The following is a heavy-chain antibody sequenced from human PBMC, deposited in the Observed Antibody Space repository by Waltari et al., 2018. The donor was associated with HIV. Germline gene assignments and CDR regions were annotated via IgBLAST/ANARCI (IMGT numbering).Heavy chain of an antibody. CDR3: AKGVRFLGP. CDR1: GFTVKNEY. V-gene: IGHV3-53*05. D-gene: IGHD3-3*01. Sequence: ATGGVLVQPGGSLSLCCRVSGFTVKNEYMTWVRRSTSRGLEWMVTIYANGETYSAASMRGRLFISRDNPGNRVFLHINNVNFADTASYFCAKGVRFLGPWSQETPVTVSS. J-gene: IGHJ5*02. CDR2: IYANGET.